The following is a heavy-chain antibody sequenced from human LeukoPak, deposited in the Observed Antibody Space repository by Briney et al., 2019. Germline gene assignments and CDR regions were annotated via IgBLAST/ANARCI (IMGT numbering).Heavy chain of an antibody. CDR3: ASDSISINAFDA. CDR2: ISYIGST. D-gene: IGHD3-10*01. CDR1: GGSFTTHY. J-gene: IGHJ3*01. V-gene: IGHV4-59*11. Sequence: SETLSLTCTVSGGSFTTHYWSWVRQPPGKGLEWIGYISYIGSTNYNPSLKSRVTISIDTSKNEVSLMLTSVTAADTAVYYCASDSISINAFDAWGQGTMVTVSS.